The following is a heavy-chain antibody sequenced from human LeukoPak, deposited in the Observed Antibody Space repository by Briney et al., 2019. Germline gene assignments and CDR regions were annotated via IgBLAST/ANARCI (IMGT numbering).Heavy chain of an antibody. CDR3: AKLMWGGSYYYDSSGYYYDY. CDR2: VHHSGGT. V-gene: IGHV4-34*01. D-gene: IGHD3-22*01. CDR1: GGSFNAYY. Sequence: SETLSLTCAIYGGSFNAYYWSWVRQPPGEGLEWIGVVHHSGGTDYNPSLKSRITISLDTSKNQFSLKLTSVTPADTAVYYCAKLMWGGSYYYDSSGYYYDYWGQGTLVTVSS. J-gene: IGHJ4*02.